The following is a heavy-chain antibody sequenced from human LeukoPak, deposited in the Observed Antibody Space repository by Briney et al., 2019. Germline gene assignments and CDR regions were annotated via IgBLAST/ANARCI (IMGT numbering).Heavy chain of an antibody. D-gene: IGHD4-11*01. J-gene: IGHJ4*02. CDR3: AGAHSNSFYFDF. CDR2: IYSGST. CDR1: GGSVRTYY. Sequence: PSKTLSLTCTVSGGSVRTYYWSWIRQSPGKGLEWIGYIYSGSTNYNPSLKSRVTISVDASKNQCSLKLRSVTAADTAVYFCAGAHSNSFYFDFWGQGTLVSVSS. V-gene: IGHV4-59*02.